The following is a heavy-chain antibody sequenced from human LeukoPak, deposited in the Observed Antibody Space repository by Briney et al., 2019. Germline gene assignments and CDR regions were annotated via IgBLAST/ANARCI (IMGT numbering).Heavy chain of an antibody. D-gene: IGHD5-18*01. J-gene: IGHJ4*02. CDR3: ARPSAISLNADRPWVY. CDR1: GGSISTTTYY. CDR2: IFHSGST. V-gene: IGHV4-39*01. Sequence: SETLSLTCTVSGGSISTTTYYWGWIRQPPGKGLEWIGSIFHSGSTYYNPSLKSRVTISVDTSRNQFSLKLSSVTAVDTAVYYCARPSAISLNADRPWVYWGQGTLVTVSS.